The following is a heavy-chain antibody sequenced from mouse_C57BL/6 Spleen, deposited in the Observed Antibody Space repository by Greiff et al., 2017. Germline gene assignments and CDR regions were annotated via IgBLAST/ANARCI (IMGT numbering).Heavy chain of an antibody. V-gene: IGHV1-75*01. J-gene: IGHJ2*01. CDR1: VYTFTDYY. CDR2: IFPGSGST. Sequence: VQVVESGPELVKPGASVKISCKASVYTFTDYYINWVKQRPGQGLEWIGWIFPGSGSTCYNEKFKGKATLTVDKSSSTAYMLLSSLTSEDSAVXFCARLRQGGFDYWGQGTTLTVSS. D-gene: IGHD2-4*01. CDR3: ARLRQGGFDY.